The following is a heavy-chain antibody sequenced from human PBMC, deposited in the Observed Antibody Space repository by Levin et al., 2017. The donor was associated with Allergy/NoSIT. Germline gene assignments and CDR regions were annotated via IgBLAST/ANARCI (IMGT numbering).Heavy chain of an antibody. Sequence: GGSLRLSCAASGFTFSTYAMSWVRQAPGKGLEWVSAISGSGGSTYYADSVKGRFTISRDNSKNTLYLQMNSLRAEETAVHYCAKEGYYGILTGYPVDYWGQGTLVTVS. D-gene: IGHD3-9*01. CDR1: GFTFSTYA. V-gene: IGHV3-23*01. CDR2: ISGSGGST. CDR3: AKEGYYGILTGYPVDY. J-gene: IGHJ4*02.